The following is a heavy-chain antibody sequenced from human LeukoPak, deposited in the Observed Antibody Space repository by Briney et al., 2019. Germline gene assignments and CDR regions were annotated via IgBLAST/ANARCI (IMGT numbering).Heavy chain of an antibody. CDR3: ARLFSSRDSFDYYYYVLDV. CDR2: IYDSGST. J-gene: IGHJ6*02. V-gene: IGHV4-39*01. CDR1: GGSIRSSYYY. Sequence: PSETLSLTCTVSGGSIRSSYYYWGWIRQPPGKGLEWIGSIYDSGSTYYSPSLKSRVTISVDTSKNQFSLKLSSVTAADTALYYCARLFSSRDSFDYYYYVLDVWGQGTTVTVSS. D-gene: IGHD6-13*01.